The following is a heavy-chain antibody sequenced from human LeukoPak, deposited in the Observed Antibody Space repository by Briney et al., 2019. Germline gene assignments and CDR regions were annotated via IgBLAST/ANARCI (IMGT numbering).Heavy chain of an antibody. Sequence: GGSLRLSCAASGFTFDDYAMHWVRQAPGKGLGWVSGISWNSGSIGYADSVKGRFTISRDNAKNSLYLQMNSLRAEDTALYYCAKERAVAGKSYGMDVWGQGTTVTVSS. D-gene: IGHD6-19*01. J-gene: IGHJ6*02. CDR1: GFTFDDYA. V-gene: IGHV3-9*01. CDR2: ISWNSGSI. CDR3: AKERAVAGKSYGMDV.